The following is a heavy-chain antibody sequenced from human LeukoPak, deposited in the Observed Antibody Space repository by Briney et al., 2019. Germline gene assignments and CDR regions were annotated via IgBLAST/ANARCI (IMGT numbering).Heavy chain of an antibody. CDR3: ARYSSSPYYYYGMDV. CDR1: GYTFTSYY. Sequence: ASVKVSCKASGYTFTSYYMHWVRQAPGQGLEWMGIINPSGGSTSYAQKFQGRVTMTRDTSTSTVYMELSSLRSEDTAVYYCARYSSSPYYYYGMDVWGRGTTVTVAT. V-gene: IGHV1-46*01. J-gene: IGHJ6*04. CDR2: INPSGGST. D-gene: IGHD6-13*01.